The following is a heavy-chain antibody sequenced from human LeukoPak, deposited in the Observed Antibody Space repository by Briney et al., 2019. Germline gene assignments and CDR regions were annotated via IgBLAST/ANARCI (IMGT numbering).Heavy chain of an antibody. V-gene: IGHV4-34*01. J-gene: IGHJ3*02. D-gene: IGHD3-16*01. CDR2: INHSGST. Sequence: SETLSLTCAVYGGSFSGYYWSWIRQPPGTGLEWIGEINHSGSTNYNPTLKSRVTISVDTSKNQFSLKLTSVTAADTAVYYCARDGGTHDAFDIWAQGTMVTVSS. CDR3: ARDGGTHDAFDI. CDR1: GGSFSGYY.